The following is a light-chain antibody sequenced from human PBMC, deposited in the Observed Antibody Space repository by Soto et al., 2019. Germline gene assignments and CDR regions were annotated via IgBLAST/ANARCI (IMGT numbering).Light chain of an antibody. CDR3: TSYTSSSSPYV. CDR1: SSGVGSYKY. CDR2: DVS. V-gene: IGLV2-14*01. Sequence: QSALTQPASVSVSPGQSITISCTGTSSGVGSYKYVSWYQQYPGKAPKLMIYDVSTRPSGVSNRFSGSKSGNTASLTISGLQAEDEADYYCTSYTSSSSPYVFGTGTKLTVL. J-gene: IGLJ1*01.